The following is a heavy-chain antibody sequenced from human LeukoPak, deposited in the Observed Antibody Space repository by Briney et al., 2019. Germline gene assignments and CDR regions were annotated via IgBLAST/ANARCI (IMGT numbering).Heavy chain of an antibody. V-gene: IGHV3-21*01. CDR3: ARAGTGYVGYYYYGMDV. Sequence: GRSLRLSCAASGFTFSSYSMNWVRQAPGKGLEWVSSISSSSSYIYYADSVKGRFTISRDNAKNSLYLQMNSLRAEDTAMYYCARAGTGYVGYYYYGMDVWGQGTTVTVSS. CDR1: GFTFSSYS. CDR2: ISSSSSYI. D-gene: IGHD6-13*01. J-gene: IGHJ6*02.